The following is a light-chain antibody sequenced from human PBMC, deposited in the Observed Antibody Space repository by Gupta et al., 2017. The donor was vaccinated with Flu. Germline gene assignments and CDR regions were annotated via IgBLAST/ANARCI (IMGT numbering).Light chain of an antibody. Sequence: TSSDVGGYNYVSWYQQHPGKAPKLMIYEVSSRPSAVSDRFSGSKSGNAASLTISGLQAEDEADYYCCSYTSGSTWVFGGGTKLTVL. J-gene: IGLJ3*02. CDR3: CSYTSGSTWV. V-gene: IGLV2-14*01. CDR1: SSDVGGYNY. CDR2: EVS.